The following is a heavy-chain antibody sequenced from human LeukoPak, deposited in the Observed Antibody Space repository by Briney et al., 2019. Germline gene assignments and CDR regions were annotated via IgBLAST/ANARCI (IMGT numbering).Heavy chain of an antibody. J-gene: IGHJ4*02. CDR2: MNPNSGNT. CDR1: GYTFTSYD. CDR3: ARVSSSGSYTDY. V-gene: IGHV1-8*03. Sequence: ASVKVSCKASGYTFTSYDINWVRQATGQGLEWMGWMNPNSGNTGYAQKFQGRVTITRNTSISTAYMELSSLRSEDTAVYYCARVSSSGSYTDYWGQGTLVTVSS. D-gene: IGHD3-10*01.